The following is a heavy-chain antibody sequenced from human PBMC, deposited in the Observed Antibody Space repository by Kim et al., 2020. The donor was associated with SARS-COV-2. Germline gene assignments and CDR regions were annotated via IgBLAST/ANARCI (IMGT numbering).Heavy chain of an antibody. CDR3: AKGSIAVPRGYYSYMDV. CDR1: GFTINNYA. CDR2: ISGRGGST. D-gene: IGHD6-19*01. V-gene: IGHV3-23*01. J-gene: IGHJ6*03. Sequence: GGSLRLSCAASGFTINNYAMNWVRQAPGKGLEWVSVISGRGGSTYYADSVKGRFTISRDNSKNTLHLQMNSLRVEDTAVYYCAKGSIAVPRGYYSYMDVWGKGTTVTVSS.